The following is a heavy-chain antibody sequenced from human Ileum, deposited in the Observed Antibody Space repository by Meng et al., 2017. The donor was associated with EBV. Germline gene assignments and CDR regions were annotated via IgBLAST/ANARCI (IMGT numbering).Heavy chain of an antibody. J-gene: IGHJ4*02. V-gene: IGHV4-39*01. CDR3: ARHHHSPTFDY. CDR1: GGSISSSSYY. CDR2: VVYSGTT. D-gene: IGHD1-14*01. Sequence: LRLQESGPGLGNPSETLSLTCTVSGGSISSSSYYWAWIRQPPGEGLEWIGSVVYSGTTYYTSSLKSRVSISVDTSKNQFSLKLSSVTAADTAVYYCARHHHSPTFDYWGQGTLVTVSS.